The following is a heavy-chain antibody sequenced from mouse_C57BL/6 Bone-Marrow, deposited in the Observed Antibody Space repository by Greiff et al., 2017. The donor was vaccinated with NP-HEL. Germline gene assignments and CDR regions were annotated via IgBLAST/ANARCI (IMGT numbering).Heavy chain of an antibody. V-gene: IGHV5-9-1*02. CDR2: ISSGGDYI. J-gene: IGHJ4*01. CDR3: TRDDYNDYAMDY. Sequence: EVKLMESGEGLVKPGGSLKLSCAASGFTFSSYAMSWVRQTPEKRLEWVAYISSGGDYIYYADTVKGRFTISRDNARNTLYLQMSSLKSEYTAMYYCTRDDYNDYAMDYWGQGTSVTVSS. CDR1: GFTFSSYA. D-gene: IGHD1-1*02.